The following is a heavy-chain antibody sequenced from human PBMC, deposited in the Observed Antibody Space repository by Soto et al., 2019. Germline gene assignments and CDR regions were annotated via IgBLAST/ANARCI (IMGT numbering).Heavy chain of an antibody. CDR2: TYHTGST. CDR1: GGSFGTNY. J-gene: IGHJ5*02. CDR3: ATDSAGRGPFDP. D-gene: IGHD3-10*01. V-gene: IGHV4-59*13. Sequence: PSETLSLTCTISGGSFGTNYWSWIRQAPGKGLEWIGYTYHTGSTKYNPSLKGRATISVDTSKNQFSLTLNYAAAADTAVYYCATDSAGRGPFDPWGQGILVTVSS.